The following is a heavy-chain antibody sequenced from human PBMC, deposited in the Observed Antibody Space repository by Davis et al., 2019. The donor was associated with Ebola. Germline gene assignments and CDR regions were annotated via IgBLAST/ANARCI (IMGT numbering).Heavy chain of an antibody. CDR1: PFSFLSSSYY. CDR3: AAGIAARFDY. J-gene: IGHJ4*02. Sequence: SETLSLTFTLSPFSFLSSSYYWGWIRQPPGKGLEWIGSIYYSGSTYYNPSLKSRVTISVDTSKNQFSLKLSSVTAADTAVYYCAAGIAARFDYWGQGTLVTVSS. V-gene: IGHV4-39*01. CDR2: IYYSGST. D-gene: IGHD6-6*01.